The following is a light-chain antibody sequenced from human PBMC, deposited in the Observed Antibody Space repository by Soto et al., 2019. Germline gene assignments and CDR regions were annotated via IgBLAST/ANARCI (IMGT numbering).Light chain of an antibody. J-gene: IGLJ3*02. V-gene: IGLV1-47*02. CDR3: VVWDDSLRGWV. CDR2: LGD. CDR1: TSNIGTFY. Sequence: QSVLTQPPSASSTPGQTVTISCSGSTSNIGTFYVYWYQHLPGTAPKLLIYLGDQRASGVSDRFSGSKSGTSASLAINGLRSDDEADYHCVVWDDSLRGWVFGGGTKLTVL.